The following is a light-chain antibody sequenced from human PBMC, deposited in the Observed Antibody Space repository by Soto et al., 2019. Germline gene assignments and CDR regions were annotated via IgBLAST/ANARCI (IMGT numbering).Light chain of an antibody. V-gene: IGKV3-15*01. J-gene: IGKJ1*01. CDR1: QSISSN. CDR3: PQYENWPQT. CDR2: RAS. Sequence: EIVMTQSPATLSVSPGERATLSCRASQSISSNLAWYQQKLGQAPRLLIYRASSRATGIPARFSGSGSGTEFTLNISSLQSEDFALYYCPQYENWPQTFGQGTKVEI.